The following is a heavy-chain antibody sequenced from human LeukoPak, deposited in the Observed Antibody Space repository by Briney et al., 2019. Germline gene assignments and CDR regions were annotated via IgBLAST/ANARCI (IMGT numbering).Heavy chain of an antibody. J-gene: IGHJ4*02. Sequence: SGTLSLTCAVSGGSISSSNWWSWVRQPPGKGLEWIGEIYHSGSTNYNPSLKSRVTISVDKSKNQFSLKLSSVTAADTAVYYCARVLHTYYYDSSGYGPFDYWGQGTLVTVSS. D-gene: IGHD3-22*01. CDR2: IYHSGST. CDR3: ARVLHTYYYDSSGYGPFDY. V-gene: IGHV4-4*02. CDR1: GGSISSSNW.